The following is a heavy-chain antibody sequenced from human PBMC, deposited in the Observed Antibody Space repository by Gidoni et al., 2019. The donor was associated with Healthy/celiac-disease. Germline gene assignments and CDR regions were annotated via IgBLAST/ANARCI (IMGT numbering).Heavy chain of an antibody. CDR2: ISSSSSYI. CDR3: ARDTRCGGDCYWGMDV. J-gene: IGHJ6*02. CDR1: GFTFSSYS. D-gene: IGHD2-21*01. V-gene: IGHV3-21*01. Sequence: EVQLVESGGGLVKPGGSLRLSCAASGFTFSSYSMNWVRKAPGKGLEWFSSISSSSSYIYYADSVKGRFTISRDNAKNSLYLQMNSLRAEDTAVYYCARDTRCGGDCYWGMDVWGQGTTVTVSS.